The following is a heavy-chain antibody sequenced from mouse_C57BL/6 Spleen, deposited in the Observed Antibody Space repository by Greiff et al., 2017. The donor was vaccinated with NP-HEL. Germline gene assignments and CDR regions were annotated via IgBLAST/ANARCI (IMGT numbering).Heavy chain of an antibody. J-gene: IGHJ3*01. V-gene: IGHV1-54*01. CDR2: INPGSGGT. D-gene: IGHD2-4*01. CDR1: GYAFTNYL. Sequence: QVQLQQSGAELVRPGTSVKVSCKASGYAFTNYLIEWVKQRPGQGLEWIGVINPGSGGTNYNEKFKGKATLTADKSSSTAYMQLSSLTSEDSAVYFCARWDRLYDYDGDGRIAYWGQGTLVTVSA. CDR3: ARWDRLYDYDGDGRIAY.